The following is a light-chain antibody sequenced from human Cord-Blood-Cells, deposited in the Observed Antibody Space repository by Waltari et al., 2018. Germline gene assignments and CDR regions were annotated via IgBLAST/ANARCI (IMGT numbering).Light chain of an antibody. CDR2: EVS. V-gene: IGLV2-14*01. J-gene: IGLJ1*01. CDR1: SSDVGGYNY. CDR3: SSYTSSSTYV. Sequence: QSALTQPASVSGSPGQSITISCTGTSSDVGGYNYVSWYQQHPGNAPKLMMYEVSKRRSGGSERFSGSRSGNTASLTIAGLQAEDEADYYCSSYTSSSTYVFGTGTKVTVL.